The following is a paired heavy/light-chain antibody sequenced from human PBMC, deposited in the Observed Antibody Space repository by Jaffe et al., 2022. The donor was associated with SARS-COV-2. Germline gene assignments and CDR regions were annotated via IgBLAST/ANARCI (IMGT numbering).Light chain of an antibody. CDR2: DDG. CDR1: NIESKS. J-gene: IGLJ3*02. CDR3: QVWDSSSDTEV. Sequence: SYVLTQPPSVSVAPGQTARITCGGNNIESKSVHWYQQKPGQAPVLVVYDDGDRPSGIPERFSGSNSGNTATLTISRVEAGDEADYYCQVWDSSSDTEVFGGGTKLTVL. V-gene: IGLV3-21*02.
Heavy chain of an antibody. D-gene: IGHD4-17*01. V-gene: IGHV3-15*01. CDR2: IKSKSNGGTT. CDR3: RHEYGDYWVRENP. J-gene: IGHJ5*02. CDR1: GFHFGNAW. Sequence: EVQLVESGGGLVKPGGSLRLSCVVSGFHFGNAWMTWVRQAPGKGLEWVGRIKSKSNGGTTDYAAPVKGRFTISRDDSKNTLYLQMNSLKTEDTAVYYCRHEYGDYWVRENPWGQGTLVTVSS.